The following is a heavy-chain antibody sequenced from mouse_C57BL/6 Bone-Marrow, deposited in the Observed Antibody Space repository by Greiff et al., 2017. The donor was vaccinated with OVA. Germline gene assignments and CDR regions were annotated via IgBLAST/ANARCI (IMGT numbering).Heavy chain of an antibody. CDR1: GYTFTNYW. Sequence: VKLQESGAELVRPGTSVKMSCKASGYTFTNYWIGWAKQRPGHGLEWIGDIYPGGGYTNYNEKFKGKATLTADKSSSTAYMQFSSLTSEDSAIYYCARKDWSYYYAMDYWGQGTSVTVSS. V-gene: IGHV1-63*01. CDR3: ARKDWSYYYAMDY. CDR2: IYPGGGYT. D-gene: IGHD4-1*01. J-gene: IGHJ4*01.